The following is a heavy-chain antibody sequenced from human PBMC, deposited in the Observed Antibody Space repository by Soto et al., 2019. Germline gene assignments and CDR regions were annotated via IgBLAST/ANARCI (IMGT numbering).Heavy chain of an antibody. CDR3: AGGREQWRRGFDP. Sequence: QVQLQESGPGLVKPSETLSLTCTVSGGSISSYYWSWIRQPPGKGLEWIGYIYYSGSTNYNPSLKSRVTISVDTSKNQFSPKLSSVTAADTAVYYCAGGREQWRRGFDPWGQGTLVTVSS. V-gene: IGHV4-59*01. CDR1: GGSISSYY. D-gene: IGHD6-19*01. CDR2: IYYSGST. J-gene: IGHJ5*02.